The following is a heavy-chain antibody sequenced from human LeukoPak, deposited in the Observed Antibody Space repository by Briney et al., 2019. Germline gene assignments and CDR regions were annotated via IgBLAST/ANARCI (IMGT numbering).Heavy chain of an antibody. CDR3: AKGNNGDCTPDPMYYFDY. CDR2: ISWNSGSI. D-gene: IGHD2-21*02. V-gene: IGHV3-9*03. Sequence: PGRSLRLSCAASGFTFDDYAMHWLRQAPGKGLEWVSGISWNSGSIGYADSVKGRFTISRDNAKNPLYLQMNSLRAEDMALYYCAKGNNGDCTPDPMYYFDYWGQGTLVTVSS. J-gene: IGHJ4*02. CDR1: GFTFDDYA.